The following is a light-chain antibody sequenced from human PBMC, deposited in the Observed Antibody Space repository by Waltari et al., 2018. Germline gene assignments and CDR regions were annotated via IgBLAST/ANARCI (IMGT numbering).Light chain of an antibody. J-gene: IGKJ1*01. Sequence: EIVLTQSPATLSLSPGERVTLSCRASQSVSSSLAWYQQKPGQASRLLFHDVSNRATGIPARFSVSGSGTDFTLTISSLEAEDFAVYYCQQRSNWPPTFGQGTKVEIK. CDR3: QQRSNWPPT. CDR1: QSVSSS. CDR2: DVS. V-gene: IGKV3-11*01.